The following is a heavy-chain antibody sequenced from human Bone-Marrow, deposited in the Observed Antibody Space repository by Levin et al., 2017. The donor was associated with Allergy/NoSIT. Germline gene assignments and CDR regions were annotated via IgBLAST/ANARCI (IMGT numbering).Heavy chain of an antibody. J-gene: IGHJ6*02. D-gene: IGHD2-8*01. CDR1: GFSFTTYW. CDR2: IFNDGSRT. V-gene: IGHV3-74*01. Sequence: GASVKVSCAASGFSFTTYWMHWVRQAPGKGLVWVSRIFNDGSRTNYADSVKGRFTISRDNAKNTLYLQMNSLRVEDTAVYYCAALMGSPYYYGLDVWGQGTTVIVSS. CDR3: AALMGSPYYYGLDV.